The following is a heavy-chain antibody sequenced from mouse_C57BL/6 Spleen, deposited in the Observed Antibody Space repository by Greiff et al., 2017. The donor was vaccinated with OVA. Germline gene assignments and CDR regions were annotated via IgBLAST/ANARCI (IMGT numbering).Heavy chain of an antibody. D-gene: IGHD2-3*01. CDR3: ARDGYYPWYFDY. J-gene: IGHJ2*01. V-gene: IGHV3-6*01. CDR1: GYSITSGYY. CDR2: ISYDGSN. Sequence: DVQLVESGPGLVKPSQSLSLTCSVTGYSITSGYYWNWIRQFPGNKLEWMGYISYDGSNNYNPSLKNRISITRDTSKNQFFLKLNSVTTEDTATYYCARDGYYPWYFDYWGQGTTLTVSS.